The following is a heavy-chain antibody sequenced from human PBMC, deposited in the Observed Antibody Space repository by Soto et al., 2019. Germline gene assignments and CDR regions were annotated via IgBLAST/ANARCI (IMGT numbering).Heavy chain of an antibody. V-gene: IGHV4-4*07. D-gene: IGHD1-1*01. CDR1: GASISGFY. Sequence: PSATLALTCTVSGASISGFYGSWIRKSAGKGLEWIGRIYATVTTDCNPSLKSRVMMSTDTSKKQFSLKLRSVTAADTAVYYCVRDGTKTLRDWFDPWGQGISVTVSS. J-gene: IGHJ5*02. CDR3: VRDGTKTLRDWFDP. CDR2: IYATVTT.